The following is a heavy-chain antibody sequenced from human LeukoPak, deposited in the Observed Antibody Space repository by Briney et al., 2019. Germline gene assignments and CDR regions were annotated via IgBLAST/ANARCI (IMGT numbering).Heavy chain of an antibody. CDR3: AELGITMIGGV. J-gene: IGHJ6*04. Sequence: GGSLRLSCAASGFTFDDYGMSWVRQAPGKGLEWVAGLNWNGGSRIYADSVKGRFTISRDNAKNSLYLQMNSLRAEDTAVYYCAELGITMIGGVWGKGTTVTISS. CDR2: LNWNGGSR. D-gene: IGHD3-10*02. CDR1: GFTFDDYG. V-gene: IGHV3-20*04.